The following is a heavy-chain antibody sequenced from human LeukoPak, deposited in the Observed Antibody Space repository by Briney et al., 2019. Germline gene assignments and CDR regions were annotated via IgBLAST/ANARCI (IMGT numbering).Heavy chain of an antibody. J-gene: IGHJ4*02. CDR1: GYTFTGYY. CDR3: ARDPVTGYFDY. CDR2: INPNSGGT. Sequence: ASVKVSCKASGYTFTGYYMHWVRRAPGQGLEWMGWINPNSGGTNYAQKFQGRVTMTRDTSTSTVYMELSFLRPEDTVVYYCARDPVTGYFDYWGQGTQVTVSS. V-gene: IGHV1-2*02. D-gene: IGHD1-20*01.